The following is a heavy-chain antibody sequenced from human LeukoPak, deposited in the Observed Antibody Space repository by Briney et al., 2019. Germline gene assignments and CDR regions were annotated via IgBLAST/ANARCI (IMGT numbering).Heavy chain of an antibody. CDR1: GDSISNHY. V-gene: IGHV4-59*08. D-gene: IGHD2-2*01. Sequence: SVTQSLTCTVSGDSISNHYWSWIRQPPGKGLEWIGYIHFLGSTEYLPSLMSRVTISLDSSKTQFSLKLSSVTAADTAVYYCATNAGPAALDAVDIWGQGAMVTVSS. CDR3: ATNAGPAALDAVDI. J-gene: IGHJ3*02. CDR2: IHFLGST.